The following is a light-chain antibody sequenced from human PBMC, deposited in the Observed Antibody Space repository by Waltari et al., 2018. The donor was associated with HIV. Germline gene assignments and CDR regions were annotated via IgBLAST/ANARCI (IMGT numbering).Light chain of an antibody. CDR3: SSYTSSSTVV. J-gene: IGLJ2*01. V-gene: IGLV2-14*01. Sequence: QSALTQPASVSGSPGQSITISCTGTSSDVGCHNYVSWYQQHPGKAPKLMIYDVSNRPSGVSNRFSGSKSGNTASLTISGLQAEDEADYYCSSYTSSSTVVFGGGTKLTVL. CDR2: DVS. CDR1: SSDVGCHNY.